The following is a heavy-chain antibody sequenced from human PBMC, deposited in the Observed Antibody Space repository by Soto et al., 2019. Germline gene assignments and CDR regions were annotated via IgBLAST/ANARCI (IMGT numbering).Heavy chain of an antibody. J-gene: IGHJ3*02. CDR2: ISSSSSTI. V-gene: IGHV3-48*02. CDR1: GFTFSSYS. D-gene: IGHD4-17*01. Sequence: GGSLRLSCAASGFTFSSYSMNWVRQAPGKGLEWVSYISSSSSTIYYADSVKGRFTISRDSAKNSLYLQMNSLRDEDTAVYYCARDEGLRAHGAFDIWGQGTMVTVSS. CDR3: ARDEGLRAHGAFDI.